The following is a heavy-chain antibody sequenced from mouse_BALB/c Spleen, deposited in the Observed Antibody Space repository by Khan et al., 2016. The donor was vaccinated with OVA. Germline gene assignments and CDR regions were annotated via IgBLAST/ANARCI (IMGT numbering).Heavy chain of an antibody. CDR2: INPSNGYT. V-gene: IGHV1-4*01. D-gene: IGHD2-14*01. Sequence: VQLQQSGAELARPGASVKMSCKASGYTFTSYTIHWIKLRPGQGLEWIGYINPSNGYTNYNQKFKDKATLTADKSSTTAYMQLSSLTSDDSAVYYGVRDGAYHRNDGLFAYWGQGTLVTVSA. J-gene: IGHJ3*01. CDR1: GYTFTSYT. CDR3: VRDGAYHRNDGLFAY.